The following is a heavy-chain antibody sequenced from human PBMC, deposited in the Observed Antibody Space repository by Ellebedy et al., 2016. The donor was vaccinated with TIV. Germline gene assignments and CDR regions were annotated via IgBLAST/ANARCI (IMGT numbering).Heavy chain of an antibody. J-gene: IGHJ4*02. V-gene: IGHV5-10-1*01. Sequence: GESLKISXKGSGYSFTSYWISWVRQMPGKGLEWMGRIDPSDSYTNYSPSFQGHVTISADKSISTAYLQWSSLKASDTAMYYCARHKGFDSFYWGQGTLVTVSS. D-gene: IGHD3-9*01. CDR2: IDPSDSYT. CDR3: ARHKGFDSFY. CDR1: GYSFTSYW.